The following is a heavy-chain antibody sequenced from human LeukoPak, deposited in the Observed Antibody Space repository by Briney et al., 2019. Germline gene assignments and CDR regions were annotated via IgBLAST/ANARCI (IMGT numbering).Heavy chain of an antibody. J-gene: IGHJ4*02. V-gene: IGHV3-53*01. Sequence: GGSLRLSCAASGFTVSGYYMSWVRQAPGKGLEWVSVMYSGGGTFYADSVKGRLSISRDNSKNTMSQQMNTLSAADPALYYCAKGFDVQQHLVPFDYWGWGTLATVS. CDR2: MYSGGGT. CDR1: GFTVSGYY. CDR3: AKGFDVQQHLVPFDY. D-gene: IGHD6-13*01.